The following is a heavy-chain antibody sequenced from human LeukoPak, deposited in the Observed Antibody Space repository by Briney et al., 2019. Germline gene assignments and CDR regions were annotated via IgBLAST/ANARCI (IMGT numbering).Heavy chain of an antibody. CDR2: VNSDGSST. V-gene: IGHV3-74*01. J-gene: IGHJ4*02. D-gene: IGHD3-3*01. Sequence: PGGSLRLSCAASGFTFSSYWMHWVRQAPGKGLVWVSRVNSDGSSTSYADSVKGRFTISRDNAKNTLYLQMNSLRAEDTAVYYCARGRDHTYYDFWSGYYPFDYWGQGTLVTVSS. CDR3: ARGRDHTYYDFWSGYYPFDY. CDR1: GFTFSSYW.